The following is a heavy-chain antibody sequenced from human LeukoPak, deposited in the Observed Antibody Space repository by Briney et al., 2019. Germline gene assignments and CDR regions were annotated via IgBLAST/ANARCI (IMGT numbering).Heavy chain of an antibody. V-gene: IGHV3-23*01. CDR2: MSGSGGST. CDR3: AKDGYYDSSAYYYVRYFDL. CDR1: GFTFINAW. Sequence: GGSLRLSCAASGFTFINAWMAWVRQAPGRGLEWVSAMSGSGGSTYYADSVKGRFTISRDNSKNTLYLQMNSLRAEDTAVYYCAKDGYYDSSAYYYVRYFDLWGRGTLVTVSS. J-gene: IGHJ2*01. D-gene: IGHD3-22*01.